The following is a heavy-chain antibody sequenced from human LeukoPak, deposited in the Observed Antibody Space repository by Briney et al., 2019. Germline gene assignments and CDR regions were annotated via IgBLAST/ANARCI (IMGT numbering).Heavy chain of an antibody. CDR1: GYTFTTYY. CDR3: VLSPSSSWRPLDY. J-gene: IGHJ4*02. CDR2: INPSGGST. Sequence: ASVKVSCKASGYTFTTYYIHWVRQAPGQGLEWMGIINPSGGSTSYAQKFQGRVTMTRDTSTSTVYMELGSLRSDDTAVYYCVLSPSSSWRPLDYWGQGTLVTVSS. V-gene: IGHV1-46*01. D-gene: IGHD6-13*01.